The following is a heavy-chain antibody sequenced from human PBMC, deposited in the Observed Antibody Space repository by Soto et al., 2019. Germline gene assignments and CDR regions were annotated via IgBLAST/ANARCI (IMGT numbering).Heavy chain of an antibody. CDR1: GNRFTSYW. Sequence: PXDSLKVSCQCSGNRFTSYWIALVLEMPGKGLEWVGLIFPGDSDTRYSPSFQGQVTISVDKSISTAYLQWSSLSASDTAMYYCPRRPGGSSYWFDPWGQGTLVTVSS. J-gene: IGHJ5*02. CDR2: IFPGDSDT. D-gene: IGHD2-15*01. V-gene: IGHV5-51*01. CDR3: PRRPGGSSYWFDP.